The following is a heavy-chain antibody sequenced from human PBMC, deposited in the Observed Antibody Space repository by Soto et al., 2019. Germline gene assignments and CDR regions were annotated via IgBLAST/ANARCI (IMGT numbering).Heavy chain of an antibody. V-gene: IGHV3-23*01. CDR1: GFTFSSYA. Sequence: GGSLRLSCAASGFTFSSYAMSWVRQAPGKGLEWVSAISGSGGSTYYADSVKGRFTISRDNSKNTLYLQMNSLRAEDTAVYYCATAGGHGLYYYYYMDVWGKGTTVTVSS. CDR2: ISGSGGST. J-gene: IGHJ6*03. D-gene: IGHD3-10*01. CDR3: ATAGGHGLYYYYYMDV.